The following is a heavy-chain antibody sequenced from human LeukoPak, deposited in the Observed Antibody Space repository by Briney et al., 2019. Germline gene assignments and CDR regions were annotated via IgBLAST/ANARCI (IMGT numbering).Heavy chain of an antibody. J-gene: IGHJ4*02. CDR1: GFTFSSYA. CDR3: ARGGDFWSGYASFDY. CDR2: ISGSGGST. Sequence: GGSLRLSCAASGFTFSSYAMSWVRQAPGKGLEWVSAISGSGGSTYYADSVKGRFTISRDNSKNTLYLQMNSLRAEDTAVYYCARGGDFWSGYASFDYWGQGTLVTVSS. D-gene: IGHD3-3*01. V-gene: IGHV3-23*01.